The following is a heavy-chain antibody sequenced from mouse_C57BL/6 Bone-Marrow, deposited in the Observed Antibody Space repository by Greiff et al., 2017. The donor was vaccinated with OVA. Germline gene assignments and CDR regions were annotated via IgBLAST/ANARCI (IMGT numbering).Heavy chain of an antibody. CDR2: IHPNSGST. V-gene: IGHV1-64*01. D-gene: IGHD2-3*01. CDR3: ASYDGYFHWYFDV. J-gene: IGHJ1*03. Sequence: VQLQQPGAELVKPGASVKLSCKASGYTFTSYWMHWVKQRPGQGLEWIGMIHPNSGSTNYNEKFKSKATLTVDKSSSTAYMQLSSLTSEDSAVYYCASYDGYFHWYFDVWGTGTTVTVSS. CDR1: GYTFTSYW.